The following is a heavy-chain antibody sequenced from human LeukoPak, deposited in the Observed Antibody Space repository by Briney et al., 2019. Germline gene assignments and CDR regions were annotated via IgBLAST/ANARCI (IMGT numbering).Heavy chain of an antibody. CDR3: AGWRGSASGSFSGPLDY. CDR2: ESNDARYK. Sequence: GRSLRLSCATSGFPFSSYPMHWVRQAPGKGLEWVAIESNDARYKDYADSVKGRFTISRDNSKNTLYLEMNSLRAEDTALYYCAGWRGSASGSFSGPLDYWGQGTLVTVSS. D-gene: IGHD3-10*01. J-gene: IGHJ4*02. CDR1: GFPFSSYP. V-gene: IGHV3-30*04.